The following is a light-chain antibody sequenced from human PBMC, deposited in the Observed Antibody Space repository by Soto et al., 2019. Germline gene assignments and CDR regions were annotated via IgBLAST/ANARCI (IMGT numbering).Light chain of an antibody. Sequence: EIQMTQSPPTLSASVGDRVTITCRASQPISSWLAWYHQKPGKAPKLLIYDASNLESGVPSRFSGSGSGTEFTLTISSLQPEDFGIYYCQQYENYWTFGQGTKVDI. J-gene: IGKJ1*01. CDR2: DAS. CDR1: QPISSW. CDR3: QQYENYWT. V-gene: IGKV1-5*01.